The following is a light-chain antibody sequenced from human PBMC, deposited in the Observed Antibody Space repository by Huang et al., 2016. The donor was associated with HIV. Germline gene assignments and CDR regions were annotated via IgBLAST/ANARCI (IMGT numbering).Light chain of an antibody. J-gene: IGKJ1*01. CDR2: GTS. CDR1: QSVAYN. V-gene: IGKV3-15*01. CDR3: QQYDKWPPVT. Sequence: MVMTQSPDTLSVSPGERATLSCRASQSVAYNLAWYQQKAGQAPRLIIYGTSTRANGIQGRFSGSGSGTEVTLTISSLQSDDFGVYYCQQYDKWPPVTFGQGTKVEI.